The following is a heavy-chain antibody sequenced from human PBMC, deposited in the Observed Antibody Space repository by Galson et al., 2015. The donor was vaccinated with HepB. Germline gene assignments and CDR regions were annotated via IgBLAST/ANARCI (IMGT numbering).Heavy chain of an antibody. CDR2: INSDGSST. CDR1: GFTFSSYW. CDR3: ARGTRVSSGWSKDAFDI. D-gene: IGHD6-19*01. J-gene: IGHJ3*02. V-gene: IGHV3-74*01. Sequence: SLRLSCAASGFTFSSYWMHWVRQAPGKGLVWVSRINSDGSSTSYADSVKGRFTISRDNAKNTLYLQMNSLRAEDTAVYYCARGTRVSSGWSKDAFDIWGQGTMVTVSS.